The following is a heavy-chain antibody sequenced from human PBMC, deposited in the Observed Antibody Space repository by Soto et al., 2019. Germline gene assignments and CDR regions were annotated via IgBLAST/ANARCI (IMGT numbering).Heavy chain of an antibody. CDR1: GFTFTSSA. CDR3: AANGVGAARGPFDY. Sequence: SVKVSCKASGFTFTSSAMQWVLQARGQRLEWIGWIVVGSGNTNYAQKFQERVTITRDMSTSTAYMELSSLRSEDTAVYYCAANGVGAARGPFDYWGQGTLVTVSS. V-gene: IGHV1-58*02. CDR2: IVVGSGNT. D-gene: IGHD6-6*01. J-gene: IGHJ4*02.